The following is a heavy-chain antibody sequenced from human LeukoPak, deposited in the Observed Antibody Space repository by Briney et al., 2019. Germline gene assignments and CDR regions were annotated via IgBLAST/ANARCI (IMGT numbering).Heavy chain of an antibody. D-gene: IGHD1-26*01. CDR3: AKGSGSYWGFDWFDP. J-gene: IGHJ5*02. CDR2: ISGSGAST. Sequence: PGGALRLSCLPSGFTLSTNTISGVRQAPGGGLEWISRISGSGASTYYADSVKGRFTISRDDSRNTLYLQMNSLRGDDTAVYYCAKGSGSYWGFDWFDPWGQGTLVTVSS. V-gene: IGHV3-23*01. CDR1: GFTLSTNT.